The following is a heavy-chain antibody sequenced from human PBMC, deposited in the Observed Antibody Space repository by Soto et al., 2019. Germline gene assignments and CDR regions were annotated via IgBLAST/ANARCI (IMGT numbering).Heavy chain of an antibody. Sequence: EVQLVESGGGLVRPGGSLRLSCAASGFTFSYYWMHWVRQAPGKGLVWVSRIHSDGSIKTYADFVKGRFIISRDNARNTVDLQMNSVRVEDTAVYYCARGDRGAFDLWGQGTVVTVSS. CDR3: ARGDRGAFDL. CDR2: IHSDGSIK. CDR1: GFTFSYYW. V-gene: IGHV3-74*01. J-gene: IGHJ3*01. D-gene: IGHD1-26*01.